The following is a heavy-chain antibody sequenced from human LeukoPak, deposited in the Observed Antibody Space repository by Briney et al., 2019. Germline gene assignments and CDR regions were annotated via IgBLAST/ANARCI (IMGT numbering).Heavy chain of an antibody. CDR2: IYYSGST. V-gene: IGHV4-59*08. Sequence: SETLSLTCTVSGGSISNYYWSWIRQPPGKGLEWIGYIYYSGSTNYNPSLKSRVTISVDTSKNQFSLKLSSVTAADTAVYYCARSPDTAMVPYFDYWGQGTLVTVSS. CDR1: GGSISNYY. J-gene: IGHJ4*02. D-gene: IGHD5-18*01. CDR3: ARSPDTAMVPYFDY.